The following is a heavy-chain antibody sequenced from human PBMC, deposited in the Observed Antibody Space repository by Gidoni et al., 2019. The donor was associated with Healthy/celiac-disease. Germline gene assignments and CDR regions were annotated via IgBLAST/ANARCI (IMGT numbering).Heavy chain of an antibody. CDR2: ISCIGGST. CDR1: GFTFSSYD. J-gene: IGHJ4*02. Sequence: EVQLLESGGGWVQPGGSLRLSCAASGFTFSSYDMSWVLQAPGKGLECVSAISCIGGSTYYADSVKGRFTISRDNSKNTLHLQMNSLRAEDTAVYYCITIFGVVPRHFDYWGQGTLVTVSS. D-gene: IGHD3-3*01. V-gene: IGHV3-23*01. CDR3: ITIFGVVPRHFDY.